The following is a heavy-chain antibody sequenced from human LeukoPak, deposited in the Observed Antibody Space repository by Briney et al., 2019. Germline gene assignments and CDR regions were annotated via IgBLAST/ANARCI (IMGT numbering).Heavy chain of an antibody. CDR3: ARESSGGFDN. D-gene: IGHD3-3*01. Sequence: GGSLRLSCAASGFTFSSYDIHWVRQAPGKGLGGVTIILYDGSNKYYADSVKGRFTISRDNSKNTVYLQMNSLTAEDTAVYYCARESSGGFDNWAQGTLVTVSS. J-gene: IGHJ4*02. CDR1: GFTFSSYD. V-gene: IGHV3-33*05. CDR2: ILYDGSNK.